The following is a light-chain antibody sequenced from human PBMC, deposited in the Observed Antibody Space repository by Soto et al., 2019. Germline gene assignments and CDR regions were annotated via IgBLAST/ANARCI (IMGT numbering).Light chain of an antibody. J-gene: IGKJ5*01. CDR3: QQYGSPIT. V-gene: IGKV3-20*01. CDR2: GAF. Sequence: EVVLTQSPVTLSLSPGESATLSFRASQSFRGLLAWYKQKPGQAPRVLIHGAFTRATGIPARFSGSGSGTDFTLTIRRLEPEDFAVYYCQQYGSPITFGQGTRLEIK. CDR1: QSFRGL.